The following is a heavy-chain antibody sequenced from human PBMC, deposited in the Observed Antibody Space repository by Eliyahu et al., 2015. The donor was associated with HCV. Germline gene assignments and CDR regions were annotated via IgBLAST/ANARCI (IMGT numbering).Heavy chain of an antibody. CDR3: ATLGPNWNHKVDWIDP. CDR1: GGSXXXNSHY. CDR2: MFYDGRS. V-gene: IGHV4-39*01. J-gene: IGHJ5*02. D-gene: IGHD1-14*01. Sequence: QLQLKESGPGLVKAAQTLSLTCTVSGGSXXXNSHYWAWIRQPPGKGLEWIGSMFYDGRSYYNPSLRSRAIISVDTAKNQFSLRLRSVTAADTAVYYCATLGPNWNHKVDWIDPWGQGILVSVSS.